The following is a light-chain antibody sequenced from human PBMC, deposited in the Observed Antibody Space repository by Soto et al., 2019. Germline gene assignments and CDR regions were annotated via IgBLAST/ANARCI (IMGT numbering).Light chain of an antibody. V-gene: IGKV3-11*01. J-gene: IGKJ4*01. CDR3: QQRSNWLT. CDR2: DAS. CDR1: QSFSSVY. Sequence: EIVLTQSPGTLSLSPGERATLSCRASQSFSSVYLAWYQQKPGQAPRLLIYDASNRATGIPARFSGSGSGTDFTLTISSLEPEDFAVYYCQQRSNWLTFGGGTKVDIK.